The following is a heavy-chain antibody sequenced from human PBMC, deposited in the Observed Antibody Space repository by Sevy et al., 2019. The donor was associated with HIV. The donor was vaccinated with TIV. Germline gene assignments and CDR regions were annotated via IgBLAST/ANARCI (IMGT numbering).Heavy chain of an antibody. CDR2: IIWNGGSK. J-gene: IGHJ4*02. CDR1: GYTFDDYG. CDR3: AREKSCGGACYHFDY. V-gene: IGHV3-20*04. Sequence: GGSLRLSCVASGYTFDDYGMSWVRQVPGKGQEWVSSIIWNGGSKTYADSVKGRFIISRDNGKNSLYLQMNSLRAEDTALYFYAREKSCGGACYHFDYWGQGTLVTVSS. D-gene: IGHD2-21*02.